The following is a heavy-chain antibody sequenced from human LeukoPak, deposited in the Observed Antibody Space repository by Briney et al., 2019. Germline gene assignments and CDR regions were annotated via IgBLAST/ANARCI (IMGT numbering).Heavy chain of an antibody. V-gene: IGHV3-48*03. CDR2: ISSSGSTI. D-gene: IGHD1-26*01. CDR3: ARVDGAGVGGPDY. Sequence: GGSLRLSCAASGFTFSSYEMNWVRQAPGKGLEWVSYISSSGSTIYYADSVKGRFTISRDNAKSSLYLQMNTLSAEDTAVYYCARVDGAGVGGPDYWGQGTLVTVSS. J-gene: IGHJ4*02. CDR1: GFTFSSYE.